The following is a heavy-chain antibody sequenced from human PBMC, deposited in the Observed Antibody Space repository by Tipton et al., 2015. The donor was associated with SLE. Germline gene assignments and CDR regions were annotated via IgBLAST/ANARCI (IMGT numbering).Heavy chain of an antibody. CDR1: GYTFTSYG. CDR3: ARDNHPLVWGSYRPSSFDY. Sequence: QVQLVQSGAEVKKPGASVKVSCKASGYTFTSYGISWVRQAPGQGLEWMGWISAYNGNTNYAQKLQGRVTMTTDTSTSTAYMELRSLRSDDTAVYYCARDNHPLVWGSYRPSSFDYWGQGTLVTVSS. CDR2: ISAYNGNT. D-gene: IGHD3-16*02. V-gene: IGHV1-18*01. J-gene: IGHJ4*02.